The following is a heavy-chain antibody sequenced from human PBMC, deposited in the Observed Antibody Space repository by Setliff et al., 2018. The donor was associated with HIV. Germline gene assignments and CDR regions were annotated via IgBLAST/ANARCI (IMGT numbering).Heavy chain of an antibody. CDR2: IQSDGSRT. CDR1: EFTFSSYA. J-gene: IGHJ4*02. V-gene: IGHV3-23*03. D-gene: IGHD6-19*01. Sequence: PGESLKISCATSEFTFSSYAMGWVRQAPERGLEWVSVIQSDGSRTSYSDSVRGRFTISRDNSKNTLFLEMSSLSADDTAIYYCAKLPHSSAWYSPFYYFEYWGQGTLVTVSS. CDR3: AKLPHSSAWYSPFYYFEY.